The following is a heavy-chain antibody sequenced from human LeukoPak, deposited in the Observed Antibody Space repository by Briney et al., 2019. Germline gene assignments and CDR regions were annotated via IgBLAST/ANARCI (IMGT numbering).Heavy chain of an antibody. J-gene: IGHJ4*02. CDR3: ASRKLGNDY. V-gene: IGHV1-18*01. D-gene: IGHD7-27*01. CDR1: GYTFTAYA. Sequence: ASVRVSCKASGYTFTAYAISWVRQAPGQGLEWMGWISAYNGNTNYAQKLHGRVTMTTDTSTSTAYMELRSLSSDDTAVYYCASRKLGNDYWGQGTLVTVSS. CDR2: ISAYNGNT.